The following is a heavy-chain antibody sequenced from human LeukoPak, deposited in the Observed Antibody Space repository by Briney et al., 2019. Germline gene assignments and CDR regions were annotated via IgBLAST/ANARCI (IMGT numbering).Heavy chain of an antibody. D-gene: IGHD4-23*01. Sequence: SVKVSCKASGGTFSSYGISWVRQAPGQGLGWMGGIIPIFGTANYAQKFQGRVTITADKSTSTAYMELNSLRAEDTAVYYCAKAHYGGNPGVYFDYWGQGTLVTVSS. CDR1: GGTFSSYG. V-gene: IGHV1-69*06. CDR2: IIPIFGTA. J-gene: IGHJ4*02. CDR3: AKAHYGGNPGVYFDY.